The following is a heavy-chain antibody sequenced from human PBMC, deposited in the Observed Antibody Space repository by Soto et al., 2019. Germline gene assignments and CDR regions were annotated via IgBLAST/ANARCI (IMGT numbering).Heavy chain of an antibody. J-gene: IGHJ1*01. V-gene: IGHV3-30*09. CDR2: ISSDGNKK. D-gene: IGHD2-15*01. CDR1: GFTHSSFA. CDR3: AKEFYSEGPRQH. Sequence: QVHLVESGGGLVQPGRSLRLSCAASGFTHSSFAMHWVRQAPGKGLEWVAVISSDGNKKTYVDSVRGRFAISRDNSKNTLYLQMNSLRSEDTALYFCAKEFYSEGPRQHCGQCTLVTVSS.